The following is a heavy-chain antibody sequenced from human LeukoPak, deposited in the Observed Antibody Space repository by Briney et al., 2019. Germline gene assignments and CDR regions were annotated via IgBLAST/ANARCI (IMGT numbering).Heavy chain of an antibody. CDR2: IYSDNT. J-gene: IGHJ6*04. CDR1: GFTVSSNS. CDR3: AELGITMIGGV. Sequence: PGGSLRLSCTVSGFTVSSNSMSWVRQAPGKGLEWVSFIYSDNTHYSDSVKGRFTISRDNAKNSLYLQMNGLRAEDTAVYYCAELGITMIGGVWGKGTTVTISS. D-gene: IGHD3-10*02. V-gene: IGHV3-53*01.